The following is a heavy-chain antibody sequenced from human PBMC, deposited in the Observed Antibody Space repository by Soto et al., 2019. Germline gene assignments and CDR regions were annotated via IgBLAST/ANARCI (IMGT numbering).Heavy chain of an antibody. Sequence: QVHLEQWGAGLLKPSETLSLTCAVYGGSFSGHCWSWIRQSPGKGPEWLGEVEHNGRPNYNPSFKSRVSISTDTSKNQFSLKLNYVTAADTAVYYCARGKRRYGTGTFYNDLYMDVWGKGTTVTVSS. CDR3: ARGKRRYGTGTFYNDLYMDV. CDR2: VEHNGRP. J-gene: IGHJ6*03. V-gene: IGHV4-34*01. D-gene: IGHD3-10*01. CDR1: GGSFSGHC.